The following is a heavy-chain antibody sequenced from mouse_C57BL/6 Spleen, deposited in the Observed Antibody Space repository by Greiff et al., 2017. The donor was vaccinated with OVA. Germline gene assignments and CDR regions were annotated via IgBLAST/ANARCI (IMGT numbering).Heavy chain of an antibody. Sequence: VQLQQSGAELAKPGASVKLSCKASGYTFTSYWMPWVKQRPGQGLEWIGYINPSSGYTKYNQKFKDKAPLTADKSSSTAYMQLSSLTYEDSAVYYWARPPYGNYDYFDYWGQGTTLTVSS. V-gene: IGHV1-7*01. D-gene: IGHD2-1*01. CDR2: INPSSGYT. J-gene: IGHJ2*01. CDR3: ARPPYGNYDYFDY. CDR1: GYTFTSYW.